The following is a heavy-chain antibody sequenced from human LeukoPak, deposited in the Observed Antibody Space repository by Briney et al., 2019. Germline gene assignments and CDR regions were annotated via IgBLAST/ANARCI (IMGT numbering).Heavy chain of an antibody. V-gene: IGHV3-15*01. CDR1: GFTFSNAW. J-gene: IGHJ4*02. CDR2: IKSKTDGGTT. Sequence: GGSLRLSCAASGFTFSNAWMSWVRQAPGKGLEWVGRIKSKTDGGTTDYATPVKGRFTISRDDSKNTLYLQMNSLKTEDTAVYYCTTDLLNRRWLQLRSLDFDYWGQGTLVTVSS. CDR3: TTDLLNRRWLQLRSLDFDY. D-gene: IGHD5-24*01.